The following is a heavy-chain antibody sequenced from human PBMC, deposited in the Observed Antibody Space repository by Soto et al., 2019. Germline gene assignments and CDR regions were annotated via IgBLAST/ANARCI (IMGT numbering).Heavy chain of an antibody. D-gene: IGHD2-15*01. V-gene: IGHV3-49*04. Sequence: EVQLVDSGGGLVQPGRSLRLSCTASGFIFGDYAMIWVRQAPGKGLEWVGYITSKTYGGTTDYAASVKGRFTISSDDSKSVVYLQMNSLKTENTAIYYRTRLPPERRGYCSGGSCYPFDYWGQGTLVTVSS. CDR3: TRLPPERRGYCSGGSCYPFDY. J-gene: IGHJ4*02. CDR2: ITSKTYGGTT. CDR1: GFIFGDYA.